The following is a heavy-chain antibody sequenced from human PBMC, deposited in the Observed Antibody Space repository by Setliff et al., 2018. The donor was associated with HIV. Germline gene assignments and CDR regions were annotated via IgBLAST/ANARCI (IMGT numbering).Heavy chain of an antibody. D-gene: IGHD4-4*01. CDR2: IYHNGNT. CDR1: GYSISSGYY. J-gene: IGHJ3*02. CDR3: ATSLITVPPDAFDI. V-gene: IGHV4-38-2*01. Sequence: KPSETLSLTCAVSGYSISSGYYWGWIRQPPGMGLEWIASIYHNGNTYYNPSLKSRVTMSVDTSKNQFSLKLSSVTAADTAVYYCATSLITVPPDAFDIWGQETMVTVSS.